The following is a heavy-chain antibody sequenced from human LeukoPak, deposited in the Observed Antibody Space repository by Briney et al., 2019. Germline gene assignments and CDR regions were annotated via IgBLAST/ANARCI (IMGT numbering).Heavy chain of an antibody. CDR1: GYTFTSYY. Sequence: ASVKVSCKASGYTFTSYYMHWVRQAPGQGLEWMGIINPSGGSTSYARKFQGRVTMTRDTSTSTVYMELSSLRSEDTAVYYCARVEYDSSGYYEGGFDYWGQGTLVTVSS. V-gene: IGHV1-46*01. CDR2: INPSGGST. J-gene: IGHJ4*02. CDR3: ARVEYDSSGYYEGGFDY. D-gene: IGHD3-22*01.